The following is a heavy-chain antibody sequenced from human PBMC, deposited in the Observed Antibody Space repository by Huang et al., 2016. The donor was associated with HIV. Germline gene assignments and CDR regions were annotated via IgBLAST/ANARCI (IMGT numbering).Heavy chain of an antibody. Sequence: QVQLVESGGGVVQPGRSLRLSCVASGFTFSSFGMNWFRQAAGKGLEWVAVISYDGTNNYYAGSVKGRFTISRDNSKNTLYLQMNSLKPEDTAVYYCAKEFDILTGYYYSGSDYWGQGTLVTVSS. J-gene: IGHJ4*02. CDR3: AKEFDILTGYYYSGSDY. V-gene: IGHV3-30*18. CDR1: GFTFSSFG. D-gene: IGHD3-9*01. CDR2: ISYDGTNN.